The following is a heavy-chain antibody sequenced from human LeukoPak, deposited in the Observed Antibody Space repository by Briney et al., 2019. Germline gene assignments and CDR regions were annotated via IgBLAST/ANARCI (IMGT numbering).Heavy chain of an antibody. J-gene: IGHJ4*02. D-gene: IGHD7-27*01. Sequence: GGSLRLSCAASGFTFSSYTMTWVRQAPGKGLKWVSTITTGDGNTYYADSVKGRFTVSRDDSKNTLYLQMNSLRAEDTAVYYCAKDGGLWVSAHWGDSWGRGTLVTVSS. CDR3: AKDGGLWVSAHWGDS. CDR2: ITTGDGNT. CDR1: GFTFSSYT. V-gene: IGHV3-23*01.